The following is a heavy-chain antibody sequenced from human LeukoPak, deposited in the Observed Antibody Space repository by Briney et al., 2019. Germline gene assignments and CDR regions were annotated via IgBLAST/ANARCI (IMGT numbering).Heavy chain of an antibody. Sequence: SETLSLTCTVSGGSISSSSYYWGWIRQPPGKGLEWIGSIYHSGSTYYNPSLKSRVTISVDTSKNQFSLKLSSVTAADTAVYYCASKTGDYAFDYWGQGTLVTVSS. V-gene: IGHV4-39*07. D-gene: IGHD4-17*01. CDR3: ASKTGDYAFDY. J-gene: IGHJ4*02. CDR2: IYHSGST. CDR1: GGSISSSSYY.